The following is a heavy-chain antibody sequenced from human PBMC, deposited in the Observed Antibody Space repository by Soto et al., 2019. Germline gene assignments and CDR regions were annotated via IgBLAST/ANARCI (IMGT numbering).Heavy chain of an antibody. CDR1: GFTFDDYG. J-gene: IGHJ3*02. CDR2: INWNGGST. D-gene: IGHD3-22*01. CDR3: ARPSGLYYYDSSGHGGAFDI. V-gene: IGHV3-20*04. Sequence: EMQLVESGGGVVRPGGSLRLSCAASGFTFDDYGMSWVRQAPGKGLEWVSGINWNGGSTAYADSVKGRFTISRDNAKNSLYLQMNSLRAEDTALYYCARPSGLYYYDSSGHGGAFDIWGQGTMVTVS.